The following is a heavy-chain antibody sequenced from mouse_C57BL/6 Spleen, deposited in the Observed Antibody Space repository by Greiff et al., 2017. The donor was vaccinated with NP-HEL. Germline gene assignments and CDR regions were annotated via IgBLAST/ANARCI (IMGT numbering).Heavy chain of an antibody. CDR1: GYTFTSYW. J-gene: IGHJ3*01. V-gene: IGHV1-50*01. CDR2: IDPSDSYT. D-gene: IGHD4-1*01. Sequence: VQLQQPGAELVKPGASVKLSCKASGYTFTSYWMQWVKQRPGQGLEWIGEIDPSDSYTNYNQKFKGKATLTVDTSSSTAYMQLSSLTSEDSAVYYCASQGLGPFAYWGQGTLVTVSA. CDR3: ASQGLGPFAY.